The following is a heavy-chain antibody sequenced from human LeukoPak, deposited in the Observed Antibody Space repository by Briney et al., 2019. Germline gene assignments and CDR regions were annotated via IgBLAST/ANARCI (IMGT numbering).Heavy chain of an antibody. V-gene: IGHV4-34*01. D-gene: IGHD3-22*01. J-gene: IGHJ4*02. Sequence: SETLSLTCAVYGGSFSGYYWSWIRQPPGKGLEWIGEINHSGSTNYNPSLKSRVTMSVDTSKNQFSLKLSSVTAADTAVYYCARDRHYYDSSGYPVYFDYWGQGTLVTVSS. CDR1: GGSFSGYY. CDR2: INHSGST. CDR3: ARDRHYYDSSGYPVYFDY.